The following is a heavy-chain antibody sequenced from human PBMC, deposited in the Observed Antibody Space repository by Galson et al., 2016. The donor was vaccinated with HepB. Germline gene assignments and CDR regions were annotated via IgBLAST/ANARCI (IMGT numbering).Heavy chain of an antibody. CDR3: ARDVQSRFDS. J-gene: IGHJ4*02. V-gene: IGHV1-18*01. CDR2: ISTYSGNT. CDR1: GYTFTTSG. Sequence: SVKVSCKASGYTFTTSGISWVRQAPGQGLEWMGWISTYSGNTKYAQKFQGGLTLTTDSSTTTAYMELRSLRFDDTALYYCARDVQSRFDSWGQGTLGTVSS.